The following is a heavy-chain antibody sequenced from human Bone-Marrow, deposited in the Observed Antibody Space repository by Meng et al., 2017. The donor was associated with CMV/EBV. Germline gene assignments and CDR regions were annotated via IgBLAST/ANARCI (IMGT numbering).Heavy chain of an antibody. CDR3: ARGRITMIVVVITTGCFDP. J-gene: IGHJ5*02. V-gene: IGHV4-39*07. CDR2: IYYSGST. Sequence: SETRSLTCTVSGGSISSSSYYWGWIRQPPGKGLEWIGSIYYSGSTYYNPSLKSRVTISVDTSKNQFSLKLSSVTAADTAVYYCARGRITMIVVVITTGCFDPWGQGTLVTVSS. CDR1: GGSISSSSYY. D-gene: IGHD3-22*01.